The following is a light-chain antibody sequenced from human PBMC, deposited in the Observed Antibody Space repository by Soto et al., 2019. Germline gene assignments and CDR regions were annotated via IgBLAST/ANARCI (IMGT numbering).Light chain of an antibody. Sequence: QSALIQPASVSGSPGQSITISCTGTSSDVGGSNYVSWYQHHPHRAPKLLIYEVSYRPSGVSNRFSGSKSGNMASLTISGLQTEDEADYYCSSYTSSSTLFGTGTKLTVL. CDR1: SSDVGGSNY. CDR3: SSYTSSSTL. J-gene: IGLJ1*01. V-gene: IGLV2-14*01. CDR2: EVS.